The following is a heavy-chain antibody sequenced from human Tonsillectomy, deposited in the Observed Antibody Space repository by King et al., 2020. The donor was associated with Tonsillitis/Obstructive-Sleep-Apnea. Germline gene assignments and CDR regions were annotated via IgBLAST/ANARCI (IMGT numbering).Heavy chain of an antibody. CDR1: GFSLTSTGVG. Sequence: ITLKESGPTLVKPTQTLTLTCTFSGFSLTSTGVGVGWIRQPPGKALEWLALVFWDDDKRYNPSLKNRVTITQDTSKNQVLLTLTDMAPVYTATYFCAHRIAWLPGAFDVWGPGTLVTVSA. V-gene: IGHV2-5*02. CDR2: VFWDDDK. CDR3: AHRIAWLPGAFDV. D-gene: IGHD5-12*01. J-gene: IGHJ3*01.